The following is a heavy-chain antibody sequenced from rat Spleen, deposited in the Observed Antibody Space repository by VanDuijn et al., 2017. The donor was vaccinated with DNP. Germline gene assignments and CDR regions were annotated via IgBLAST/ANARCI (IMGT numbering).Heavy chain of an antibody. D-gene: IGHD4-2*01. J-gene: IGHJ3*01. Sequence: DVHLQESGPGLVKPAQSLSLTCSVTGYSITSTYWAWIRKFPGNKMEWMGYISYSGGTSYHPSLKSRISITRDTSKNQFFLQLNSVTTEDTAPYYCASGGAGIWFAYWGQGTLVTVSS. CDR3: ASGGAGIWFAY. V-gene: IGHV3-1*01. CDR1: GYSITSTY. CDR2: ISYSGGT.